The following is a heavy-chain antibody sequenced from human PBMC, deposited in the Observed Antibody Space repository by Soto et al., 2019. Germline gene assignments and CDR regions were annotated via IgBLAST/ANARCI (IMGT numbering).Heavy chain of an antibody. V-gene: IGHV4-59*08. Sequence: QVHLQESGPGLVKPSETLSLTCTVSGGSISSYYWSWIRQPPGKGLEWIGCISSTGNTNYNPSLKSRVTISVDTPKKQFSLNLSSVTAADTAVYHCARHYGDSYGGQGILVTVSS. J-gene: IGHJ4*02. D-gene: IGHD4-17*01. CDR1: GGSISSYY. CDR2: ISSTGNT. CDR3: ARHYGDSY.